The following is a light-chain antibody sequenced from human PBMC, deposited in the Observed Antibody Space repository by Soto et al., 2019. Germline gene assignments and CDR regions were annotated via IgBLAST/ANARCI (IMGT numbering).Light chain of an antibody. CDR1: QSISSIY. Sequence: VLTQSPGTLSLSPGERATLSCRASQSISSIYLAWYQQKPGQTPRPLIYGASTRATGIPDRFSGSVSGTDFTLTISRLEPEDVAVYYCQPYGSSPGTFGQGTKVEIK. CDR2: GAS. CDR3: QPYGSSPGT. V-gene: IGKV3-20*01. J-gene: IGKJ1*01.